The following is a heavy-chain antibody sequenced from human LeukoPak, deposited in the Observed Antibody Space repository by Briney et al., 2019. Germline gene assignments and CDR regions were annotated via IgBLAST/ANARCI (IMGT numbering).Heavy chain of an antibody. D-gene: IGHD5-18*01. V-gene: IGHV3-21*01. J-gene: IGHJ4*02. Sequence: GGSLRLSCAASGVTFSSYSMNWVRQAPGKGLEWVSSISSSSSYIYYADSVKGRFTISRDNAKSSLYLQMNSLRAEDTAVYYCASQYSYGYSPSFDYWGQGTLVTVSS. CDR1: GVTFSSYS. CDR3: ASQYSYGYSPSFDY. CDR2: ISSSSSYI.